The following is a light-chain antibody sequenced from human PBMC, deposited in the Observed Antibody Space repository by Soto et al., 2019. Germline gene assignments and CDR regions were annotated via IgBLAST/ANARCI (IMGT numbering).Light chain of an antibody. CDR3: QQYGSSPPIT. J-gene: IGKJ5*01. CDR1: QSFSHNY. Sequence: ETVLTQSPGTLSLSPGERATLSCRASQSFSHNYLAWYQQKPGQAPRLLIYGASSRATGIPDRFSGSGSGTEFTLTIGRLEPEDFAVYYCQQYGSSPPITFGQGTRLEIK. CDR2: GAS. V-gene: IGKV3-20*01.